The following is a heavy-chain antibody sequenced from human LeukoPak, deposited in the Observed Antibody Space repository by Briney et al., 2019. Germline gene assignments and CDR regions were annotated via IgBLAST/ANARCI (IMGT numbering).Heavy chain of an antibody. V-gene: IGHV3-43*02. CDR3: ARESGKFDY. CDR1: GLPIGVFA. CDR2: ISGDGVST. Sequence: GGSLRLSCVASGLPIGVFAMHWVRQAPGQGLEWVSLISGDGVSTSFTDSVKGRFSISRDNSKNSLFLEMSSLRTEDTAMYYCARESGKFDYWGQGTLVAVSS. J-gene: IGHJ4*02.